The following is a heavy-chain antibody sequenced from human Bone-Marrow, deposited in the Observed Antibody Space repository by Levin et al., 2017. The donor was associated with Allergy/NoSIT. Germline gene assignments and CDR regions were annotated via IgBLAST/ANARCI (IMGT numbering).Heavy chain of an antibody. V-gene: IGHV3-9*01. CDR1: GFMFDDYG. Sequence: GGSLRLSCAASGFMFDDYGMHWVRQAPGKGLEWVSGISWNSGSIGYADSVKGRFTISRDNAKNSLYLQMNSLRAEDTALYYCAKGQSTVTTPLFDYWGQGTLVTVSS. D-gene: IGHD4-17*01. J-gene: IGHJ4*02. CDR2: ISWNSGSI. CDR3: AKGQSTVTTPLFDY.